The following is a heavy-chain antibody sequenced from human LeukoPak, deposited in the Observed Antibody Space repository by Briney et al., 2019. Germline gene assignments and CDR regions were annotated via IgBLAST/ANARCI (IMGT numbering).Heavy chain of an antibody. J-gene: IGHJ4*02. CDR3: AGRITGYSSGYVF. V-gene: IGHV3-23*01. CDR2: ISGSAHKI. CDR1: GFTFSNYA. Sequence: GGSLRLSCVGSGFTFSNYAMSWVRQSPGKGLDWVSVISGSAHKIRYADSVRGRFTISRDNSENTVYLQMSNLRGEDTAIYYCAGRITGYSSGYVFWGQGTLVTVSS. D-gene: IGHD5-18*01.